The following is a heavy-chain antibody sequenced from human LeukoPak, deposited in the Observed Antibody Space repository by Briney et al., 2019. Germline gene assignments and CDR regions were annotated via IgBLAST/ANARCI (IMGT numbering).Heavy chain of an antibody. CDR2: IIPIFGTA. V-gene: IGHV1-69*05. CDR1: GGTFSSYA. D-gene: IGHD3-22*01. J-gene: IGHJ4*02. Sequence: GASVKVSCKASGGTFSSYAISWVRQAPGQGLEWMGRIIPIFGTANYAQKFQGRVTITTDESTSTAYMELSSLRSEDTAVYYCARDSASYYDSSGSHFDYWGQGTLVTVSS. CDR3: ARDSASYYDSSGSHFDY.